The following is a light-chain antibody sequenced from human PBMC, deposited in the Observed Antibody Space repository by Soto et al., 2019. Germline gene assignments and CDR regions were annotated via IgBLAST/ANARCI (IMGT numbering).Light chain of an antibody. Sequence: DIQMTQSPSTLSASAGDRVTITCRASQSISSWLAWYQQKPGKAPKLLIYDASSLESGVPSRFSGSGSGTEFTLTISSLQPDDFATYYCQQYGTFGQGTKVDI. J-gene: IGKJ1*01. CDR2: DAS. V-gene: IGKV1-5*01. CDR1: QSISSW. CDR3: QQYGT.